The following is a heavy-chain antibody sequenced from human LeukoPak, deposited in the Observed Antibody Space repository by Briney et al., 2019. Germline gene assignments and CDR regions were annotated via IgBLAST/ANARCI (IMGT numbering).Heavy chain of an antibody. D-gene: IGHD6-19*01. Sequence: PGRSLRLSCGAPGFTFGDHGMHWVRQAPGKGLEWVSGISWNSDTVGYADSVRGRFTISRDNAKNSVYLHMNSLRPEDTAFYYCAKDMVKAVAGPYYFDDWGQGTLVTVSS. CDR1: GFTFGDHG. CDR3: AKDMVKAVAGPYYFDD. CDR2: ISWNSDTV. V-gene: IGHV3-9*01. J-gene: IGHJ4*02.